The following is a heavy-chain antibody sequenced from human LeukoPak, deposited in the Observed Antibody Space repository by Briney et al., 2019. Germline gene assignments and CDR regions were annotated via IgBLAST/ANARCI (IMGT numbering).Heavy chain of an antibody. CDR1: GYTFTDYY. D-gene: IGHD3-3*01. V-gene: IGHV1-69-2*01. CDR3: ARAGRRITIFGVVEDAFDI. J-gene: IGHJ3*02. Sequence: ATVKISCKVSGYTFTDYYMHWVQQAPGKGLEWMGLVDPEDGETIYAEKFQGRVTITADTSTDTAYMELSSLRSEDTAVYYCARAGRRITIFGVVEDAFDIWGQGTMVTVSS. CDR2: VDPEDGET.